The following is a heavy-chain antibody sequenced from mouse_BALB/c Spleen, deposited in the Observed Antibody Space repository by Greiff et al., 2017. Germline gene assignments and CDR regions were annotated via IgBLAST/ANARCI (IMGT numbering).Heavy chain of an antibody. CDR2: ISSGGSYT. Sequence: EVKVVESGGDLVKPGGSLKLSCAASGFTFSSYGMSWVRQTPDKRLEWVATISSGGSYTYYPDSVKGRFTISRDNAKNTLYLQMSSLKSEDTAMYYCARQGDGNFPFDYWGQGTTLTVSS. D-gene: IGHD2-1*01. V-gene: IGHV5-6*01. J-gene: IGHJ2*01. CDR1: GFTFSSYG. CDR3: ARQGDGNFPFDY.